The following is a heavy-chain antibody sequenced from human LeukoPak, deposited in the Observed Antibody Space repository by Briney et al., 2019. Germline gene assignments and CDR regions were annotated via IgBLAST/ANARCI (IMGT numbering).Heavy chain of an antibody. CDR1: GDSITTYY. V-gene: IGHV4-4*07. CDR3: ARDRGSSWLFDY. Sequence: SETLSLTCTVSGDSITTYYWSWIRQPAGKGLEWIGRIYTSGSTNYNPSLKSRVTMSVDTSKNQFSLKLSSVTAADTAVYYCARDRGSSWLFDYWGQGTLVTVSS. J-gene: IGHJ4*02. CDR2: IYTSGST. D-gene: IGHD6-13*01.